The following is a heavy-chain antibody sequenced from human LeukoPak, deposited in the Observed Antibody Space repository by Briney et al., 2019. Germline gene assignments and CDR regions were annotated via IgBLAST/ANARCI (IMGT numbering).Heavy chain of an antibody. D-gene: IGHD3-22*01. CDR1: GYTFTGYY. J-gene: IGHJ4*02. Sequence: ASVKVSCKASGYTFTGYYMHWVRQAPGQGLEWMGWINPNSGGTNYAQKFQGRVTMTRDTSISTAYMELSRLRSDDTAVYYCARDPTEIYDSGSIDYWGQGTLVTVSS. CDR3: ARDPTEIYDSGSIDY. V-gene: IGHV1-2*02. CDR2: INPNSGGT.